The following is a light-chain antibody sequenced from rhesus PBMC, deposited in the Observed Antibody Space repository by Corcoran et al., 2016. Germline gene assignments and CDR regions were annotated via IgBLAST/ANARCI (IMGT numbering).Light chain of an antibody. CDR2: YAD. CDR3: QQYNSLPLT. V-gene: IGKV1-32*01. J-gene: IGKJ4*01. Sequence: DIQMTQSPSSLSASIGDRVTITCRASQGISSHLNWYQQKPGKTPQVLIYYADRLESGVPSRFSGSGYGTEFTLTIISLQPDDFATYDCQQYNSLPLTFCGGTKVELK. CDR1: QGISSH.